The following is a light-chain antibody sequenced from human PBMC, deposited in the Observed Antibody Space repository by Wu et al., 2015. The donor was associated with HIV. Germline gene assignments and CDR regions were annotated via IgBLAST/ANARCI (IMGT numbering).Light chain of an antibody. CDR2: AVS. CDR3: QQYGSSPYT. V-gene: IGKV3-20*01. Sequence: EIVLTQSPGTLSLSPGERATLSCRASQXAGSSYLAWYQQKPGQPPRLLIYAVSTRATGIPDRFSGSGSGTDFTLTISRLEPEDFAVYFCQQYGSSPYTFGQGTKLEIK. CDR1: QXAGSSY. J-gene: IGKJ2*01.